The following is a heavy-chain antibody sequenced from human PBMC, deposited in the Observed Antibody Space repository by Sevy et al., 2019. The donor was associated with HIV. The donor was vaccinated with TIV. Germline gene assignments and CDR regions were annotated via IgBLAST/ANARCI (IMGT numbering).Heavy chain of an antibody. CDR3: VKDPNIAAAGTSFDY. V-gene: IGHV3-64D*06. CDR2: ISSNGGST. Sequence: GGSLRLSCSASGFTFSSYAMHWVRQAPGKGLEYVSAISSNGGSTYYADSVKGRFTISRDNSKNTLYLQMSSLRAEDTAEYYCVKDPNIAAAGTSFDYWGQGTLVTVSS. J-gene: IGHJ4*02. CDR1: GFTFSSYA. D-gene: IGHD6-13*01.